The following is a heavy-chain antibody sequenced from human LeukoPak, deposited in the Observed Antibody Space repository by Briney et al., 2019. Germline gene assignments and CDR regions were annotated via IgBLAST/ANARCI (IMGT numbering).Heavy chain of an antibody. V-gene: IGHV4-34*01. CDR3: ARTISSSWPY. D-gene: IGHD6-13*01. Sequence: SETLSLTCAVYGGSFSGYYWSWIRQPPGKGLEWIGEINHSGSTNYNPSLKSRVTISVDTSKNQFSLKLSSVTAADTAVYYCARTISSSWPYWGQGTLVTVSS. CDR2: INHSGST. J-gene: IGHJ4*02. CDR1: GGSFSGYY.